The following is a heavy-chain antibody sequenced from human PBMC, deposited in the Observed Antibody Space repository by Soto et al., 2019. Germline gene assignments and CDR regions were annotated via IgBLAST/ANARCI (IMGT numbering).Heavy chain of an antibody. CDR1: GCSISSSSYY. V-gene: IGHV4-61*05. CDR3: ARQGFGALHGVVDV. CDR2: VHDSWGS. D-gene: IGHD3-10*01. Sequence: WETLSLPCTVSGCSISSSSYYWGWIRQPPGKGLEWIGYVHDSWGSHYNPSLKSRVAISLDTSKSQFSLKLTSVTATDTAVYYCARQGFGALHGVVDVWGQGTTVTVSS. J-gene: IGHJ6*02.